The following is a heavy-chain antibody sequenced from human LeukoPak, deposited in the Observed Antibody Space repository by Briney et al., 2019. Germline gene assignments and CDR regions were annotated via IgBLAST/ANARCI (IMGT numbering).Heavy chain of an antibody. D-gene: IGHD5-18*01. CDR3: ATDKTVDPAMVDGENYFDY. J-gene: IGHJ4*02. Sequence: ASVKVSCKVSGYTLTELSMHWVRQAPGKGREWMGGFDPEDGETIYAQKFQGRVTMTEDTSTDTAYMELSSLRSEDTAVYYCATDKTVDPAMVDGENYFDYWGQGTLVTVSS. CDR2: FDPEDGET. V-gene: IGHV1-24*01. CDR1: GYTLTELS.